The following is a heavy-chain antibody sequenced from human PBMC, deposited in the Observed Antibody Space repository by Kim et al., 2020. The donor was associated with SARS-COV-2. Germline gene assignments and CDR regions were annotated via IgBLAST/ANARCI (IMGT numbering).Heavy chain of an antibody. CDR1: GFTFSSYW. Sequence: GGSLRLSCAASGFTFSSYWMSWVRQAPGKGLEGVAYIKQDGSEKYYVDSVKGRFTISRDNAKNSLYLQMNSLRVEDTAVYYCARDTEAFDYWGQGTLVTVSS. CDR2: IKQDGSEK. J-gene: IGHJ4*02. D-gene: IGHD4-17*01. V-gene: IGHV3-7*01. CDR3: ARDTEAFDY.